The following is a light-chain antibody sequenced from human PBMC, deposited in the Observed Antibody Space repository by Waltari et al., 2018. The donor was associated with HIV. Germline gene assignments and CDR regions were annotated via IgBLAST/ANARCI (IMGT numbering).Light chain of an antibody. V-gene: IGKV3-11*01. CDR2: DAS. J-gene: IGKJ2*03. CDR3: QQRTNWPPYS. CDR1: QSVGRY. Sequence: EIVLTQSPATLSLSPGERATLSCRASQSVGRYLAWYQQRPGQAPRLLIYDASNRATGIPVRFSGSGSGTDFTLTISSLESEDFALYYCQQRTNWPPYSFGQGTKLEIK.